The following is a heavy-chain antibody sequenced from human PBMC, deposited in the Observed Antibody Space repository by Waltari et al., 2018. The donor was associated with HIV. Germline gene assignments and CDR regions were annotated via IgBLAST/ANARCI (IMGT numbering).Heavy chain of an antibody. CDR3: TREGKKWLNNYYYYSGLDV. CDR1: GFKFAEYG. D-gene: IGHD3-22*01. J-gene: IGHJ6*02. CDR2: PNWNGNIT. Sequence: EVLLVEYGVRVVRAGGSRHWSCTVRGFKFAEYGMGWFRRASGKGLKFVGGPNWNGNITCHENVVKGRFTVSRDNAKDSLFLQMNSLRADDTAVYYCTREGKKWLNNYYYYSGLDVWGQGTTVIVSS. V-gene: IGHV3-20*04.